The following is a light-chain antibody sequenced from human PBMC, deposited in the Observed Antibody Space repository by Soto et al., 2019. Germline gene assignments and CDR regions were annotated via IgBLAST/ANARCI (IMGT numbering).Light chain of an antibody. CDR3: QQYNNWPRT. CDR2: GVS. J-gene: IGKJ5*01. CDR1: QSVSSN. Sequence: EIVMTQSPATLSVSPGERATLSCRASQSVSSNLAWYQHKPGRAPRLLIYGVSTRDTGVPDRFSGSASGTEFTLTISSLQSEDFAVYYCQQYNNWPRTFGQGTRLEIK. V-gene: IGKV3-15*01.